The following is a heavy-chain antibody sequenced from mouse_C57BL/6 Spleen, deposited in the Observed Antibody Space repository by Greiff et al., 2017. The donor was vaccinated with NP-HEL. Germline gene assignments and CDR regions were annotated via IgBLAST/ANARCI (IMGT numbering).Heavy chain of an antibody. CDR3: ARRDYGSSSPFDY. Sequence: QVQLQQPGPELVKPGASVKLSCKASGYTFTSYWMHWVKQRPGQGLEWIGMIHPNSGSTNYNEKFKSKATLTVDKSSSTAYMQLSSLTSEDSAVYYCARRDYGSSSPFDYWGQGTTLTVSS. D-gene: IGHD1-1*01. J-gene: IGHJ2*01. V-gene: IGHV1-64*01. CDR2: IHPNSGST. CDR1: GYTFTSYW.